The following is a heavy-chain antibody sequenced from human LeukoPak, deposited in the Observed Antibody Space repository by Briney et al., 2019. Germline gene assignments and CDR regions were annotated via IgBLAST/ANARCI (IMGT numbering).Heavy chain of an antibody. CDR1: GFTFSSYG. CDR2: ISSDGSNK. J-gene: IGHJ6*02. Sequence: PGRSLRLSCAASGFTFSSYGMHWVRQAPGKGLEWVAVISSDGSNKYYADSVKGRFTISRDNSKNTLYLQMNSLRAEDTAVYYCAKDRAVDTAMVLYYYYYGMDVWGQGTTVTVSS. D-gene: IGHD5-18*01. V-gene: IGHV3-30*18. CDR3: AKDRAVDTAMVLYYYYYGMDV.